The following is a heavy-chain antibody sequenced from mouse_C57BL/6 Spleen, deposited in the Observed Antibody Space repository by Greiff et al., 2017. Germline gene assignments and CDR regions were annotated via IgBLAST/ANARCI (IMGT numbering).Heavy chain of an antibody. D-gene: IGHD2-3*01. CDR3: AGGYYRHDWFAY. CDR2: INPNYGTT. J-gene: IGHJ3*01. Sequence: EVKLQESGPELVKPGASVKISCKASGYSFTDYNMNWVKQSNGKSLEWIGVINPNYGTTSYNQKFKGKATLTVDQSSSTAYMQLNSLTSEDSAVYYCAGGYYRHDWFAYWGQGTLVTVSA. CDR1: GYSFTDYN. V-gene: IGHV1-39*01.